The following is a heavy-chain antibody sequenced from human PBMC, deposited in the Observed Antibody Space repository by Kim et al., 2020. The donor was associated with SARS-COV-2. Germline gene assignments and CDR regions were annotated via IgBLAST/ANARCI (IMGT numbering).Heavy chain of an antibody. CDR1: GFTFSNAW. CDR3: TTDMPWDCYIGYYFDF. CDR2: IKSKTDGGTT. Sequence: GGSLRLSCAASGFTFSNAWMSWVRQAPGKGLEWVGRIKSKTDGGTTDYAAPVKGRFTISRDDSKNTLYLQMNSLKTADTAVYYCTTDMPWDCYIGYYFDFWGQGTLVTVSS. J-gene: IGHJ4*02. D-gene: IGHD2-21*01. V-gene: IGHV3-15*01.